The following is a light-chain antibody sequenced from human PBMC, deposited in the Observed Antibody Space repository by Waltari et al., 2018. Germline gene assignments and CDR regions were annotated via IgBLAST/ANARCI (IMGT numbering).Light chain of an antibody. CDR1: HTVHNY. J-gene: IGKJ4*01. CDR2: DAS. CDR3: KQQNTWPLT. V-gene: IGKV3-11*01. Sequence: VLTQSPATLSLSPGERASLSCRASHTVHNYLAWYQQKTGQHPRLLIYDASNRATGIPARFSVSGSETDFTLTISSLEPEDFAVYYCKQQNTWPLTFGGGITVEI.